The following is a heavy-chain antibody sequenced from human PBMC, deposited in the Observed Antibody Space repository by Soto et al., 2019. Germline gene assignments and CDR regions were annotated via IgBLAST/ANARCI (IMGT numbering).Heavy chain of an antibody. Sequence: QVKLVQSGAEVKKPGSSVKVSCKASGGTFSSYTISWVRQAPGQGLEWMGRIIPILAIANYAQKFQGRVTITADKSTSTAYMELSSLRSDDTAVYYCAIDAGYCSSSSCRPFDYWGQGTLVTVSS. CDR1: GGTFSSYT. D-gene: IGHD2-2*01. V-gene: IGHV1-69*02. CDR3: AIDAGYCSSSSCRPFDY. J-gene: IGHJ4*02. CDR2: IIPILAIA.